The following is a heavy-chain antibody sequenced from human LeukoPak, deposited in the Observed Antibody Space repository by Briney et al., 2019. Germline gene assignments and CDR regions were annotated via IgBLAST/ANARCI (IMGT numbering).Heavy chain of an antibody. J-gene: IGHJ4*02. CDR3: ARAQMRGGVFDY. CDR2: IYSGGST. Sequence: GGSLRLSCAASGFTVSSNYMSWVRQAPGKGLEWVSVIYSGGSTYYADYVKGRFTISRDNSKNTLYLQMNSLRAEDTAVYYCARAQMRGGVFDYWGQGTLVTVSS. CDR1: GFTVSSNY. D-gene: IGHD3-16*01. V-gene: IGHV3-66*02.